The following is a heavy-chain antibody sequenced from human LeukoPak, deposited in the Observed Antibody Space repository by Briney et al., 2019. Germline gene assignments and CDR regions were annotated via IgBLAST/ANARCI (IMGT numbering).Heavy chain of an antibody. D-gene: IGHD7-27*01. CDR2: IKSKTDGGTT. J-gene: IGHJ4*02. CDR3: TTGGNWGWYYFDY. Sequence: GGSLRLSCAASGFTFSNAWMSWVRQAPGKGLEWVGRIKSKTDGGTTDYAAPVKGRFTISRDDSKNTLYLQMNSLKTEDTAVYYCTTGGNWGWYYFDYWGQGTLVTVSS. V-gene: IGHV3-15*01. CDR1: GFTFSNAW.